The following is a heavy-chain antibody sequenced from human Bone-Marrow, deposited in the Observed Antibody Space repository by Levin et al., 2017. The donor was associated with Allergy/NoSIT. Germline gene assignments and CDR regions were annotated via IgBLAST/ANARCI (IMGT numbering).Heavy chain of an antibody. CDR1: GFTFNSYG. Sequence: GGSLRLSCAASGFTFNSYGMHWVRQAPGKGLVWVSRINSDGSTTSYADSVRGRFTISRDTAMHMVYLQMKSLRAADTAVYSGARHFGEDLRQVDYRGQGTLVAVSS. V-gene: IGHV3-74*01. CDR3: ARHFGEDLRQVDY. J-gene: IGHJ4*02. D-gene: IGHD3-10*01. CDR2: INSDGSTT.